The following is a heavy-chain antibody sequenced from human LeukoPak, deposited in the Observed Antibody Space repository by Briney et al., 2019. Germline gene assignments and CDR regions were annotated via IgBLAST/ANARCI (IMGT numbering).Heavy chain of an antibody. J-gene: IGHJ4*02. Sequence: PSETLSLTCTVSGGSISSSSYYWGWIRQPPGKGLEWVSSISSSSSYIYYADSVKGRFTISRDNAKNSLYLQMNSLRAEDTAVYYCARDTKGEGYDFWSGYPYFDYWGQGTLVTVSS. D-gene: IGHD3-3*01. CDR1: GGSISSSS. V-gene: IGHV3-21*01. CDR2: ISSSSSYI. CDR3: ARDTKGEGYDFWSGYPYFDY.